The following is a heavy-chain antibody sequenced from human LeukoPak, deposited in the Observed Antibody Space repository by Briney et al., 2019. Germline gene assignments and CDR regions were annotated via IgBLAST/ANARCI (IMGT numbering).Heavy chain of an antibody. CDR1: GGSFSGYY. J-gene: IGHJ4*02. V-gene: IGHV4-34*01. CDR2: INHSGST. Sequence: SETLSLTCAVYGGSFSGYYWSWIRQSPGKGLEWIGEINHSGSTNYNPSLKSRVTISVDTSKNQFSLKLSSVTAADTAVYYCARELGVAGNDYYFDYWGQGTLVTVSS. D-gene: IGHD6-19*01. CDR3: ARELGVAGNDYYFDY.